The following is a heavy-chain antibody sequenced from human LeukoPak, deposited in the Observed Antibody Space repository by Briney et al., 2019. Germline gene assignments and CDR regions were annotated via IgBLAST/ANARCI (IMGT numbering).Heavy chain of an antibody. J-gene: IGHJ4*02. CDR3: AKRGVVVRVILVGFHKEAYYFDS. Sequence: GGALRLSCAVSGIALSNYGMTWVRQAPGKGLEWVAGISDSGGRTNYADSVKGRFTISRDNPKNTLYLQMNSLRAEDTAVYFCAKRGVVVRVILVGFHKEAYYFDSWGQGALVTVSS. D-gene: IGHD3-10*01. V-gene: IGHV3-23*01. CDR2: ISDSGGRT. CDR1: GIALSNYG.